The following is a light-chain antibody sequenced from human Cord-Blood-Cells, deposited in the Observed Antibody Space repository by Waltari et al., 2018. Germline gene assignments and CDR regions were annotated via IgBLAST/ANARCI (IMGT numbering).Light chain of an antibody. V-gene: IGKV1-12*01. Sequence: DIQMTQSPSSVSASVGDRLTITCRASQGISSWFAWYQQKPGQAPKLLIYAASSFQSGVPSRFSGSGSGTDFTVTISSLQPEDFATYYCQKANSFPRTFGQGTKVEIK. CDR1: QGISSW. J-gene: IGKJ1*01. CDR2: AAS. CDR3: QKANSFPRT.